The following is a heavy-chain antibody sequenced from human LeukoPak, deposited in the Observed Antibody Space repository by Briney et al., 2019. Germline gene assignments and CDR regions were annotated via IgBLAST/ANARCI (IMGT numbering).Heavy chain of an antibody. J-gene: IGHJ4*02. Sequence: GGSRRFSCAASGFTFISSWITWFRQAPGIGLEWVANIDQDGSEKNYVDSVKGRFTISRDNANNSLHLQMNSLRAEDTAVYYCASGDGYKFVYWGQGSLVTVSS. CDR2: IDQDGSEK. CDR1: GFTFISSW. CDR3: ASGDGYKFVY. D-gene: IGHD5-24*01. V-gene: IGHV3-7*05.